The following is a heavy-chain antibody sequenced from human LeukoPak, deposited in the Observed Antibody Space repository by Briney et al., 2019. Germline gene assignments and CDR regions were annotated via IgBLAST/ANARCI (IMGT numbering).Heavy chain of an antibody. CDR2: ISWNSGSI. V-gene: IGHV3-9*01. CDR1: GFTFDDYA. D-gene: IGHD1-7*01. CDR3: AKDSQLELRSPFDY. J-gene: IGHJ4*02. Sequence: PGGSLRLSCAASGFTFDDYAMHWVRQAPGKGLEWVSGISWNSGSIGYADSVKGRFTISRDNAKNSLYLQMNSLGAEDTALYYCAKDSQLELRSPFDYWGQGTLVTVSS.